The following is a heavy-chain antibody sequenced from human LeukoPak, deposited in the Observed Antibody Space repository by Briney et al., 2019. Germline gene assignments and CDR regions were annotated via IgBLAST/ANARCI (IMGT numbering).Heavy chain of an antibody. CDR1: GDSISSYY. D-gene: IGHD2-15*01. V-gene: IGHV4-59*01. J-gene: IGHJ3*02. Sequence: SETLSLTCTVSGDSISSYYWSWIRQPPGKGLEWIGYIYYSGSTNYNPSLKSRVTISVDTSKNQFSLKLSSVTAADTAVYYCARVADIVVVVAAADHAFDIWGQGTMVTVSS. CDR3: ARVADIVVVVAAADHAFDI. CDR2: IYYSGST.